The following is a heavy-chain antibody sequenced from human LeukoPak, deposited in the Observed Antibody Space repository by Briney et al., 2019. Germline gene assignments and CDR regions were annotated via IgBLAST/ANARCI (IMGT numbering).Heavy chain of an antibody. V-gene: IGHV3-23*01. CDR2: ISNSGGST. CDR1: GFTFTTYA. CDR3: AEYYYYDSSGYQQYYFDY. Sequence: GGSLRLSCAASGFTFTTYAMSWVRQAPGKGLEWVSGISNSGGSTYYADSVKGRFTISRDNSKNTLYLQMNSLRAEDTAAYYCAEYYYYDSSGYQQYYFDYWGQGTLVTVSS. J-gene: IGHJ4*02. D-gene: IGHD3-22*01.